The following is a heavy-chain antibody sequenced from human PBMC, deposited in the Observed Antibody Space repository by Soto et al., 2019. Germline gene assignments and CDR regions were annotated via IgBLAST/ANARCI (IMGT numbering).Heavy chain of an antibody. CDR1: GFTFSSYG. D-gene: IGHD6-19*01. J-gene: IGHJ4*02. CDR3: AKPGKLQWPIDY. V-gene: IGHV3-30*18. CDR2: ISYDGSNK. Sequence: GGSLRLSCAASGFTFSSYGMHWVRQAPGKGLEWVAVISYDGSNKYYADSVKGRFTTSRDNSKNTLYLQMNSLRAEDTAVYYCAKPGKLQWPIDYWGQGTLVTVSS.